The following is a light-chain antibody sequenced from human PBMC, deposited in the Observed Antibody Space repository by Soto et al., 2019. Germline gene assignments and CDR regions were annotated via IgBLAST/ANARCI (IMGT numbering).Light chain of an antibody. Sequence: QSALTQPASVSGSPGQSITISCTGTSSDVGGYNYVSWYQQHPGKAPKLVIYDVSNRPSGVSNRFSGSKSGNTASLTISGLQAEDEADYYCSSYTSSISIFGTGTKLTVL. CDR1: SSDVGGYNY. CDR2: DVS. CDR3: SSYTSSISI. V-gene: IGLV2-14*01. J-gene: IGLJ1*01.